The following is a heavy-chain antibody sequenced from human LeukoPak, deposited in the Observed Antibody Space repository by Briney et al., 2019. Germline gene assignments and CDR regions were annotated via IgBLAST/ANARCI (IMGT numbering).Heavy chain of an antibody. CDR1: GGSISSSSYY. CDR3: ARRDWIVVVVAATGDAFDI. CDR2: IYYSGST. V-gene: IGHV4-39*01. J-gene: IGHJ3*02. Sequence: SETLSLTCTVSGGSISSSSYYWGWIRQPPGKGLEWIGSIYYSGSTYYNPSLKSRVTISVDTSKNQLSLKLSSVTAADTAVYYCARRDWIVVVVAATGDAFDIWGQGTMVTVSS. D-gene: IGHD2-15*01.